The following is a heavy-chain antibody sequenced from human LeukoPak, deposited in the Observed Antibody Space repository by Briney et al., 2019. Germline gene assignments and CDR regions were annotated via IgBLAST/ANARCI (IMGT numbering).Heavy chain of an antibody. V-gene: IGHV3-66*02. CDR1: GFTVSSNY. D-gene: IGHD5-12*01. CDR2: IYSGGST. CDR3: ARDRWVGGYDYFDY. Sequence: GGSLRLSCAASGFTVSSNYMSWVRQAPGKGLEWVSVIYSGGSTYYADSVKGRFTISRDNSKNTLYLQMNSLRAEDTAVYYCARDRWVGGYDYFDYWGLGTLVTVSS. J-gene: IGHJ4*02.